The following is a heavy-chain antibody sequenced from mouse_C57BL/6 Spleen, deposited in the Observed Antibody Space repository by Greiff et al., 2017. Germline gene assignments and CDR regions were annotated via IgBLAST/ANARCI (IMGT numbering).Heavy chain of an antibody. CDR2: IDPSDSET. V-gene: IGHV1-52*01. CDR1: GYTFTSYW. Sequence: QVQLQQPGAELVRPGSSVKLSCKASGYTFTSYWMHWVKQRPIQGLEWIGNIDPSDSETHYNQKFKDKATLTVDKSSSTAYMQLSSLTTDDSADYYCAKKENWYYFDDWGQGTTLTVSS. CDR3: AKKENWYYFDD. J-gene: IGHJ2*01. D-gene: IGHD4-1*01.